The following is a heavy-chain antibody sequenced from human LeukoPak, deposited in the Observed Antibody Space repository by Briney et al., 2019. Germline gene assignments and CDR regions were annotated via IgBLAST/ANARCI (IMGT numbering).Heavy chain of an antibody. CDR1: GGSISSGDYY. V-gene: IGHV4-30-4*01. J-gene: IGHJ4*02. CDR3: VTYYFDSSGPKKNY. D-gene: IGHD3-22*01. Sequence: PSETLSLTCTVSGGSISSGDYYWSWIRQPPGKGLEWIGYIYYSGSTYYNPSLKSRVTISVDTSKKQFSLKLSSVTAADTAVYYCVTYYFDSSGPKKNYWGQGTLVTVSS. CDR2: IYYSGST.